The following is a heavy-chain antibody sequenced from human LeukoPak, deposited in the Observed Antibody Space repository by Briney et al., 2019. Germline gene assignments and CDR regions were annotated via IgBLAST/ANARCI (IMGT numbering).Heavy chain of an antibody. V-gene: IGHV3-23*01. CDR1: GITLSNYG. J-gene: IGHJ4*02. D-gene: IGHD3-22*01. CDR3: AKRGVVIRVILVGFHKEAYYFDS. CDR2: ISGSGGST. Sequence: GGSLRLSCVVSGITLSNYGMSWVRQAPGKGLEWVTGISGSGGSTNYADSVKGRFTISRDNPKNTLYLQMNSLRAEDTAVYFCAKRGVVIRVILVGFHKEAYYFDSWGQGALVTVSS.